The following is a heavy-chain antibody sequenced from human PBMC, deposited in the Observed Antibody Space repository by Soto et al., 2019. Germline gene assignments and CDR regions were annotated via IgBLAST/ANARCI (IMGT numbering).Heavy chain of an antibody. V-gene: IGHV1-69*01. D-gene: IGHD5-18*01. CDR3: ARDQAMGEISPRDYYGMDV. J-gene: IGHJ6*02. CDR2: IIPIFGTA. Sequence: QVQLVQSGAEVKKPGSSVKVSCKASGGTFSSYAISWVRQAPGQGLEWMGGIIPIFGTANYAQKFQGRVTITAEESTSTAYMELSSLRSEDTAVYYCARDQAMGEISPRDYYGMDVWGQGTTVTVSS. CDR1: GGTFSSYA.